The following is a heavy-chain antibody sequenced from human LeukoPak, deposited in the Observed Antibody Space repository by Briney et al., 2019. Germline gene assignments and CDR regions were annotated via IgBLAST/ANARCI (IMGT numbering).Heavy chain of an antibody. V-gene: IGHV3-30*18. J-gene: IGHJ5*02. Sequence: QTGRSLRLSCAASGFTFSNYGIHWVRQAPGKGLEWVALISEDGSIHYYADSVKGRFTISRDNSKNTMYLQMNSLRPEDTGLYYCTKGGGISDNPLDPWGQGTLVIVSS. CDR2: ISEDGSIH. CDR3: TKGGGISDNPLDP. CDR1: GFTFSNYG. D-gene: IGHD4-23*01.